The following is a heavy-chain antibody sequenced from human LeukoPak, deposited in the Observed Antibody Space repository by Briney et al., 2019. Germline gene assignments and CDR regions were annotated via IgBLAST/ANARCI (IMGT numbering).Heavy chain of an antibody. CDR3: ARAYYYDSSGYYFDY. CDR2: IYSGGST. D-gene: IGHD3-22*01. CDR1: GFTVSSNY. Sequence: GGSLRLSCAASGFTVSSNYMSWVRQAPGKGLEWVSVIYSGGSTYYADSVKGRFTISRDNAKNSLYLQMNSLRAEDTAVYYCARAYYYDSSGYYFDYWGQGTLVTVSS. J-gene: IGHJ4*02. V-gene: IGHV3-53*01.